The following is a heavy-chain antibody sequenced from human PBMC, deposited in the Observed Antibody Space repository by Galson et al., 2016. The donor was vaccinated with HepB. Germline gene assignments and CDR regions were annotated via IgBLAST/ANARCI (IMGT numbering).Heavy chain of an antibody. CDR3: APATNFYRYYGMDV. J-gene: IGHJ6*02. CDR2: ISSGGTT. Sequence: SLRLSCAASGFTVSSNYMNWVRQTPGKGLEWVSFISSGGTTYDAGSLKGRFTISRDKSKNTLYLQMNSLRSEDTAVYYFAPATNFYRYYGMDVWGQGTTVIVSS. V-gene: IGHV3-53*01. CDR1: GFTVSSNY.